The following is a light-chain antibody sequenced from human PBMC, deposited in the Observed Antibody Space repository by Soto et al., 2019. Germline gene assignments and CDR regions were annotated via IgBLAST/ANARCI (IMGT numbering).Light chain of an antibody. CDR1: QSLGYH. V-gene: IGKV3-11*01. Sequence: IVLTQSPTTLSFSPEERATLSSRTSQSLGYHLAWYQQKPGQAPRLLIYDACNKATAIPARFSDSRAGTDFPLDISRLEPEDFAVYYCQQRSNWRPVTFGGGTKVDI. J-gene: IGKJ4*01. CDR3: QQRSNWRPVT. CDR2: DAC.